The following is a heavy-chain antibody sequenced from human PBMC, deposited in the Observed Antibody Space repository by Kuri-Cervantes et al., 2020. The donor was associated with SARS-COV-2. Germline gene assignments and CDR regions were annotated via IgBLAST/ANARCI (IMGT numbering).Heavy chain of an antibody. V-gene: IGHV3-21*01. CDR1: GFTVSSNY. CDR2: ISSSSSYI. J-gene: IGHJ4*02. CDR3: ANWNEIDY. Sequence: ETLSLTCAASGFTVSSNYMSWVRQAPGKGLEWVSSISSSSSYIYYADSVKGRFTISRDNAKNSLYLQMNSLRAEDTAVYYCANWNEIDYWGQGTRVTVSS. D-gene: IGHD1-20*01.